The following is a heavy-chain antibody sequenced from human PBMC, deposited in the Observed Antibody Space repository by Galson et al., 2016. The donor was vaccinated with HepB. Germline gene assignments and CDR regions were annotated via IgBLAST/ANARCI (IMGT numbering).Heavy chain of an antibody. J-gene: IGHJ4*02. D-gene: IGHD3-16*01. CDR2: IYSGGST. CDR1: GFTVSNNY. Sequence: SLRLSCAASGFTVSNNYMSWVRQAPGKGLEWVSVIYSGGSTKYADSVKGRFTISRDNSNNTLYHQMDSLRVEDTAVYYCARDGAGDMAGSHGWGQGTLVIVSS. CDR3: ARDGAGDMAGSHG. V-gene: IGHV3-66*01.